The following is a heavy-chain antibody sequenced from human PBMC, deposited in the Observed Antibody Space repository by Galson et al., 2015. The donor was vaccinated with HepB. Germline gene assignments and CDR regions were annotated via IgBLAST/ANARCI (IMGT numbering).Heavy chain of an antibody. V-gene: IGHV4-30-2*01. CDR3: ARAPPTTHGVMYNFDY. J-gene: IGHJ4*02. CDR1: GGSISGGGYS. CDR2: IYQSGST. D-gene: IGHD1-26*01. Sequence: TLSLTCAVSGGSISGGGYSWSWIRQPPGKGLEWIGYIYQSGSTYYNPSLKSRVTISVDRSKNQFSLKLSYVTAADTAVYYCARAPPTTHGVMYNFDYWGQGTLVTVSS.